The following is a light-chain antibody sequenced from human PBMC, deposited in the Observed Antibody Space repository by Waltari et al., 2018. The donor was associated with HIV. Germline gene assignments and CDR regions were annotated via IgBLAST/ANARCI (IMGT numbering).Light chain of an antibody. V-gene: IGKV3-11*01. CDR3: QQRSNWPPGLT. J-gene: IGKJ4*01. CDR1: QSVSSY. CDR2: DAS. Sequence: IVLTQSPATLPLSPGERATLSCRASQSVSSYLAWYQQKPGPAPRLLIYDASNRATGIPARFSGSGSGTDFTLTISSLEPEDFAVYYCQQRSNWPPGLTFGGGTKVEIK.